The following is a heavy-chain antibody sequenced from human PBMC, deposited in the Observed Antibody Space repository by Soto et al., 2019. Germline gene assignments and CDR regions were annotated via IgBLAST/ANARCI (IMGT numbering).Heavy chain of an antibody. CDR2: IFYNGST. V-gene: IGHV4-59*01. J-gene: IGHJ5*02. CDR3: ARSFYP. CDR1: GGSISHYH. Sequence: QLQLQESGPGLVKPSETLSLTCTVSGGSISHYHWNWIRQAPGKGMEWIGYIFYNGSTHYNPSLTSRVTISVDMSKNRLSLTLTSVTGADTAVYYCARSFYPWGQGTLVTVSS.